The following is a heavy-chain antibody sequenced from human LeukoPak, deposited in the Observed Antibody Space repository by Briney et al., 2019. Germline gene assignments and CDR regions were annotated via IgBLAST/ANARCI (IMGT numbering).Heavy chain of an antibody. CDR2: ISSSSSTI. J-gene: IGHJ4*02. Sequence: GGSLRLSCAASGFTFSSYSMNWVRQAPGKGLEWVSYISSSSSTIYYADSVKGRSTISRDNAKNSLYLQMNSLRAEDTAVYYCARASMNYGSGSYFVWGQGTLVTVSS. V-gene: IGHV3-48*01. D-gene: IGHD3-10*01. CDR3: ARASMNYGSGSYFV. CDR1: GFTFSSYS.